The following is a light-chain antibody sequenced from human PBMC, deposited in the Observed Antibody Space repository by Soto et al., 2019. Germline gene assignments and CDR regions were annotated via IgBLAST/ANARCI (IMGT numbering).Light chain of an antibody. Sequence: DIQMTQSPSTLSGSVGDRVTITCRASQTISSWLAWYQQKPGKAPKLLIYKASSLKSGVPSRFSGSGSGTEITLTISSLQPDDFATYYCQHYNSYSEAFGQGTKVDIQ. CDR3: QHYNSYSEA. V-gene: IGKV1-5*03. CDR2: KAS. CDR1: QTISSW. J-gene: IGKJ1*01.